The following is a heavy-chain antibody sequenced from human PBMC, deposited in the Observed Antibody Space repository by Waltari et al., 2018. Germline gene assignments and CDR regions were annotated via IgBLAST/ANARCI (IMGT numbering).Heavy chain of an antibody. V-gene: IGHV3-21*01. Sequence: EVQLVESGGGLVKPGGSLRLSCAASGFTFSSYSMNWVRQAPGKGLEWVSSISSSSSYIYNADSGKGRFTISRDNAKNSLYLQMNSLRAEDTAVYYCARDSGDPHYDFWSGYYRNYYYGMDVWGQGTTVTVSS. CDR1: GFTFSSYS. D-gene: IGHD3-3*01. CDR3: ARDSGDPHYDFWSGYYRNYYYGMDV. J-gene: IGHJ6*02. CDR2: ISSSSSYI.